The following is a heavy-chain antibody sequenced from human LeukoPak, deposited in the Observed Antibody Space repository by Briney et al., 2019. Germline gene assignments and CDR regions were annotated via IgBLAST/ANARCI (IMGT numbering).Heavy chain of an antibody. J-gene: IGHJ4*02. CDR3: TRHLPGYLFDY. CDR1: GFTSSGSA. V-gene: IGHV3-73*01. D-gene: IGHD5-12*01. CDR2: IRSKANSYAT. Sequence: GGSLRLSCAASGFTSSGSAMHWVRQASGKGLEWVGRIRSKANSYATAYAASVKGRFTISRDDSKNTAYLQMNSLKTEDTAVYYCTRHLPGYLFDYWGQGTLVTVSS.